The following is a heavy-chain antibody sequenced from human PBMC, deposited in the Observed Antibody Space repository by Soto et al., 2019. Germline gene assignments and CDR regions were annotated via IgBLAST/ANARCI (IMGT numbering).Heavy chain of an antibody. CDR2: IYPGDSDT. CDR1: GYSFTIYW. Sequence: GESLKISCKGSGYSFTIYWIGWVRQMPGKGLEWMGIIYPGDSDTRYSPSFQGQVTISADKSISTAYLQWSSLKASDTAMYYCXRAGIAARRGFYYYGMDVWGQGTTVTVSS. V-gene: IGHV5-51*01. CDR3: XRAGIAARRGFYYYGMDV. J-gene: IGHJ6*02. D-gene: IGHD6-6*01.